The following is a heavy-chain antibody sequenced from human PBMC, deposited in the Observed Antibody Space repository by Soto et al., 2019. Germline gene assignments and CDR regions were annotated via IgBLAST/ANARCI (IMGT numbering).Heavy chain of an antibody. V-gene: IGHV4-61*01. Sequence: QVQLQESGPGLVKPSETLSLTCTVSGGSVSSGSYYWSWIRQPPGKGLEWIGYMYYSGSTNYNPYLTSRVTTSIDTPKNQCSLKLSSVTAADTAVYYCARGGGNSARDAFDIWGQGTMVTVSS. CDR3: ARGGGNSARDAFDI. D-gene: IGHD2-21*02. J-gene: IGHJ3*02. CDR1: GGSVSSGSYY. CDR2: MYYSGST.